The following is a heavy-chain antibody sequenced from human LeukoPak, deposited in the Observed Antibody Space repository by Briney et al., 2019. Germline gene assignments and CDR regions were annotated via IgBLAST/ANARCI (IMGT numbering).Heavy chain of an antibody. D-gene: IGHD4-17*01. J-gene: IGHJ4*02. CDR2: IYHSGST. CDR3: ARDDYGDYVFRF. Sequence: PSGTLSLTCAVSGGSISSSNWWSWVRQPPGKGLEWIGEIYHSGSTNYNPSLKSRATISVDKSKNQFSLKLSSVTAADTAVYYCARDDYGDYVFRFWGQGTLVTVSS. CDR1: GGSISSSNW. V-gene: IGHV4-4*02.